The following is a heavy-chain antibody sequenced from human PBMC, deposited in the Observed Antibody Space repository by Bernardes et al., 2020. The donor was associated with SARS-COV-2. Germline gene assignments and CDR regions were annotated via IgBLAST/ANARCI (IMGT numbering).Heavy chain of an antibody. D-gene: IGHD6-19*01. CDR2: INSGGTIT. J-gene: IGHJ4*02. V-gene: IGHV3-74*01. CDR3: ARSSGWSPFDS. CDR1: EFTFGAYW. Sequence: SLRLSCAASEFTFGAYWMHWIHQAPVQGLVWVSLINSGGTITTYADSVKGRFTISRDNTKNILYLQMTGLTVEDTAIYYCARSSGWSPFDSWGRGTLVTVSS.